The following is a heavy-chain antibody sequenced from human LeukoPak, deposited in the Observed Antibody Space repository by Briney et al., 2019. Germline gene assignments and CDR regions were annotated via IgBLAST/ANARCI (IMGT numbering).Heavy chain of an antibody. J-gene: IGHJ6*02. V-gene: IGHV1-8*01. CDR1: GYTFTSYD. CDR3: ARAADYVWGTYRYNFDSYALDV. Sequence: GASVEVSCKASGYTFTSYDINWVRQVTGHGLEWMGWINPNRGDTYYAQKFQGRVTMTRDTSISTAYMELSSQRSEDSAVYYCARAADYVWGTYRYNFDSYALDVWGQGTTVTVSS. D-gene: IGHD3-16*02. CDR2: INPNRGDT.